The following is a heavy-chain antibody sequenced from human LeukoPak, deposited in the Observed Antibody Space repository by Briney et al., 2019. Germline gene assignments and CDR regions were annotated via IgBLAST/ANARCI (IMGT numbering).Heavy chain of an antibody. CDR2: ISYDGSNK. CDR3: ARGMTTVTTASAFDI. Sequence: PGGSLRLSCAAYGFTFSSYGMHWVRQAPGKGLEWVGVISYDGSNKYYADSVKGRFTISRDNSKNTLYLQMNSVRAEDTAVYYCARGMTTVTTASAFDIWGQGTMVTVSS. V-gene: IGHV3-30*03. J-gene: IGHJ3*02. D-gene: IGHD4-17*01. CDR1: GFTFSSYG.